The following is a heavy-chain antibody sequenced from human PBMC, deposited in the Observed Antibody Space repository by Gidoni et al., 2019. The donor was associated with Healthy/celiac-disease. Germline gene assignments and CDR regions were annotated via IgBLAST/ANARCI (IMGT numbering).Heavy chain of an antibody. CDR1: GGSLSSGGYS. V-gene: IGHV4-30-2*01. J-gene: IGHJ4*02. CDR2: LYHSGST. Sequence: QLQLQESGSGLVKPSQTLSLTCAVSGGSLSSGGYSWSWIRQPPGKGLEWIGYLYHSGSTYYNPSLKSRVTISVDRSKNQFSLKLSSVTAADTAVYYCARGGYDILTGYTSTFDYWGQGTLVTVSS. CDR3: ARGGYDILTGYTSTFDY. D-gene: IGHD3-9*01.